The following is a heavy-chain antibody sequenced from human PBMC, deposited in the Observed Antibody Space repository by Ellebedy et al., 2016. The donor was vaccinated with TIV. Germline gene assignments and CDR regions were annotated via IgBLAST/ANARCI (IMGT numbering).Heavy chain of an antibody. CDR2: ISGSGGTT. Sequence: GESLKISXAASGFTFSSYAMSWVRQAPGKGLEWVSAISGSGGTTYYADSVKGRFTISRDNSKNTLYLQMNSLRAEDTAVYYCARPTYEQWLAIDYWGQGTLVTVSS. CDR3: ARPTYEQWLAIDY. V-gene: IGHV3-23*01. J-gene: IGHJ4*02. CDR1: GFTFSSYA. D-gene: IGHD6-19*01.